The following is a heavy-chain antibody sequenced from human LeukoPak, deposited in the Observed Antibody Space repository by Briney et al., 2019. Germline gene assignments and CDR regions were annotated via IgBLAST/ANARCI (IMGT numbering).Heavy chain of an antibody. Sequence: PGASLRLSCAASGFTFSSYAMSWVRQAPGKGLEWVSAISGSGGSTYYADSVKGRFTISRDNSENTLYLQMNSLRAEDTAVYYCAKPHYYDSSGYYYVDYFDYWGQGTLVTVSS. CDR1: GFTFSSYA. CDR2: ISGSGGST. D-gene: IGHD3-22*01. V-gene: IGHV3-23*01. J-gene: IGHJ4*02. CDR3: AKPHYYDSSGYYYVDYFDY.